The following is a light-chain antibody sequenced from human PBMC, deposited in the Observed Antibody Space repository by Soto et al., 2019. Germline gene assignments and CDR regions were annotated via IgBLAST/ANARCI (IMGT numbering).Light chain of an antibody. CDR3: SSYSSSRSRVV. CDR1: RSDVGSYDY. J-gene: IGLJ1*01. V-gene: IGLV2-14*01. Sequence: QSVLTQPASVSGSPGQSITVSCTGSRSDVGSYDYVSWYQQYPGKAPKLLIYEVTNRPSGVSDRFSGSKSENTASLTISGLQAEDEADYYCSSYSSSRSRVVFGTGTQLTVL. CDR2: EVT.